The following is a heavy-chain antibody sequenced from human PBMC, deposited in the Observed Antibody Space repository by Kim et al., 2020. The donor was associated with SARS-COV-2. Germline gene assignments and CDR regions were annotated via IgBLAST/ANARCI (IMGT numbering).Heavy chain of an antibody. D-gene: IGHD6-6*01. CDR3: ARDPGYSSSSMTPFDY. J-gene: IGHJ4*02. Sequence: ASVKVSCKASGYTFTSYGISWVRQAPGQGLEWMGWISAYNGNTNYAQKLQGRVTMTTDTSTSTAYMELRSLRSDDTAVYYCARDPGYSSSSMTPFDYWGQGTLVTVSS. V-gene: IGHV1-18*01. CDR1: GYTFTSYG. CDR2: ISAYNGNT.